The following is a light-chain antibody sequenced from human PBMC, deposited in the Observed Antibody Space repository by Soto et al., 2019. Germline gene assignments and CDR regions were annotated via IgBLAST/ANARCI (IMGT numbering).Light chain of an antibody. Sequence: QSVLTQPASVSGSPGQSITISCTGTSSDVGTYNLVSWYQQHPGEAPKLMIYEVTKRPSGISNRFSGSKSGNTASLTISGLQADDEADYYCCSYAGSTTPNWVFGGGTKLTVL. J-gene: IGLJ3*02. CDR1: SSDVGTYNL. CDR3: CSYAGSTTPNWV. V-gene: IGLV2-23*02. CDR2: EVT.